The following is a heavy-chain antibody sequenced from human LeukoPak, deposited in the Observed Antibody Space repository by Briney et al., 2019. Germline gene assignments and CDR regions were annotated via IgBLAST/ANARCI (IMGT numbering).Heavy chain of an antibody. V-gene: IGHV3-74*01. CDR2: INSDGSST. CDR1: GFTFSSYW. CDR3: AEACGFGVGAVSAFDI. Sequence: PGGSLRLSCAASGFTFSSYWMHWVRQAPGKGLVWVSRINSDGSSTSYADSVKGRSTISRDNAKNTLYLQMNSLRAEDTAVYYCAEACGFGVGAVSAFDIWGQGTMVTVSS. D-gene: IGHD1-26*01. J-gene: IGHJ3*02.